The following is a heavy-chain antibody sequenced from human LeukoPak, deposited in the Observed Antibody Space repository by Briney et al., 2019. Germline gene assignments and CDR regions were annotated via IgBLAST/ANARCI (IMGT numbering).Heavy chain of an antibody. J-gene: IGHJ3*02. CDR3: ARERTGDHAFDI. CDR2: IYYSGST. D-gene: IGHD7-27*01. CDR1: GGSISSYY. Sequence: KTSETLSLTCTVSGGSISSYYWSWIRQPPGKGLEWVGYIYYSGSTNYNPSLKSRVTISVDTSKNQFSLKLSSVTAADTAVYYCARERTGDHAFDIWGQGTVVTVSS. V-gene: IGHV4-59*01.